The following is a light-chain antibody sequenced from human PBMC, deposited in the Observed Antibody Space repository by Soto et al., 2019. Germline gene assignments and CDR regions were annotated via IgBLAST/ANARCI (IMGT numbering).Light chain of an antibody. Sequence: ETVLTQSPGTLSLSPGERATLSCRASQSVSSSYLAWYQRKPGQAPRLLIYGASSRATGIPDRFSGSGSGTVFTLTISRLEPEDFAVYYCQLYGSSPTWTFGQGTKVEIK. J-gene: IGKJ1*01. CDR3: QLYGSSPTWT. CDR1: QSVSSSY. CDR2: GAS. V-gene: IGKV3-20*01.